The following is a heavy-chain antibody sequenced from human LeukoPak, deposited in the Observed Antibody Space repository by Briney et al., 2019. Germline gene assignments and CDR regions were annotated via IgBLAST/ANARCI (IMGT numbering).Heavy chain of an antibody. V-gene: IGHV1-69*13. CDR1: GGTFSSYA. CDR2: IIPIFGTA. Sequence: SVKVSCKASGGTFSSYAISWVRQAPGQGLEWMGGIIPIFGTANYAQKFQGRVTITADESTSTAYMELSSLRSEDTAVYYCARAVGSGRPSYGVDVWGQGTTVTVSS. CDR3: ARAVGSGRPSYGVDV. D-gene: IGHD3-10*01. J-gene: IGHJ6*02.